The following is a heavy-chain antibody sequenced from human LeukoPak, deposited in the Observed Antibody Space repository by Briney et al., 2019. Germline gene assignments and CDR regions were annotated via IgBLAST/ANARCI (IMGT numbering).Heavy chain of an antibody. V-gene: IGHV4-34*01. J-gene: IGHJ5*02. CDR3: ARHTSSYDSSGYYYNNWFDP. CDR2: INHSGST. D-gene: IGHD3-22*01. CDR1: GGSFSGYY. Sequence: SETLSLTCAVYGGSFSGYYWSWIRQPPGKGLEWIGEINHSGSTNYNPSLKGRVTISVDTSKNQFSLKLSSVTAADTAVYYCARHTSSYDSSGYYYNNWFDPWGQGTLVTVSS.